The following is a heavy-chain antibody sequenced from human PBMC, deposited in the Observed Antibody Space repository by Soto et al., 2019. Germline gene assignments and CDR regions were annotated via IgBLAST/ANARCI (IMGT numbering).Heavy chain of an antibody. V-gene: IGHV3-48*02. CDR2: ISSSSSTI. D-gene: IGHD4-17*01. CDR3: ARENGVLYMTSHWFEP. J-gene: IGHJ5*02. Sequence: GGSLRLSCAASGFTFSSYSMNRVRQAPGKGLEWVSYISSSSSTIYYADSVKGRFTISRDNAKNSLYLQMNSLRDEDTAVYYCARENGVLYMTSHWFEPWGQGTLVTVSS. CDR1: GFTFSSYS.